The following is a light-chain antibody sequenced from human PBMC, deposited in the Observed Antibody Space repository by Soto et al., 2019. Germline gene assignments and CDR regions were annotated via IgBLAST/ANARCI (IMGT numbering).Light chain of an antibody. V-gene: IGLV2-14*03. J-gene: IGLJ3*02. CDR2: DVS. Sequence: QSALTQPASVSGSPGQSITISCTGTSSDVGGYNYVSWYQHHPGKAPKLMIYDVSNRPSGVSNRFSGSKSGNTASLTISGLQAEDEADYYGCSYTRSNTAMFGGGTKLTVL. CDR3: CSYTRSNTAM. CDR1: SSDVGGYNY.